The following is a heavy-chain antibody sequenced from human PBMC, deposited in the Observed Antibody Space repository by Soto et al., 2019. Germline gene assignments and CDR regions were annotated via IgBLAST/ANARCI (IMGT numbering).Heavy chain of an antibody. V-gene: IGHV3-43*01. CDR1: GFTFDDYT. D-gene: IGHD2-15*01. CDR2: ISWDGGST. CDR3: AKDILARSSGGSWADYYGMDV. J-gene: IGHJ6*02. Sequence: PGGSLRLSCAASGFTFDDYTMHWVRQAPGKGLEWVSLISWDGGSTYYADSVKGRFTISRDNSKNSLYLQMNSLRTEDTALYYCAKDILARSSGGSWADYYGMDVWGQGTTVTVSS.